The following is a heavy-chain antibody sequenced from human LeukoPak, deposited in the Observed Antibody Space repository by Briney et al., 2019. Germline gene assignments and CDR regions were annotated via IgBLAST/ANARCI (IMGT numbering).Heavy chain of an antibody. CDR2: INPNSGGT. D-gene: IGHD3-10*01. J-gene: IGHJ6*03. CDR3: ARSPLYGPYMDV. CDR1: GYTFTGYY. Sequence: ASVKVSCKASGYTFTGYYIHWVRQAPGQGLEWMGWINPNSGGTNYAQKFQGRVTMTRDTSISTAYMELSRLRSDDTAVYYCARSPLYGPYMDVWGKGTTVTISS. V-gene: IGHV1-2*02.